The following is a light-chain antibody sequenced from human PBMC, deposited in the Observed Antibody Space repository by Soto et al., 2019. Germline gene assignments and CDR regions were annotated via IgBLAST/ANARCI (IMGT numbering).Light chain of an antibody. J-gene: IGLJ3*02. Sequence: QPVLTQSPSASASLGASVKLTCILSSGHNSYTIAWHQQQPEKGTRYLMKVNSDGSHSKGDGIPDRCSGSSSGAERYLTISSLQAEDEAYYYCQTWGTGTWVFGGGTKLTVL. V-gene: IGLV4-69*02. CDR3: QTWGTGTWV. CDR2: VNSDGSH. CDR1: SGHNSYT.